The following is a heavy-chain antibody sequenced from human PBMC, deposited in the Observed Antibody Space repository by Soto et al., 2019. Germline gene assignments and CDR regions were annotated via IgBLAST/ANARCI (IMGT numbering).Heavy chain of an antibody. D-gene: IGHD6-13*01. Sequence: PGGSLRLSCAASGFTFSSYGMHWVRQAPGKGLEWVAVISYDGSNKYYADSVKGRFTISRDNSKNTLYLQMNSLRAEDTAVYYCAKDMRYSSSLTDYWGQGTLVTVSS. CDR1: GFTFSSYG. J-gene: IGHJ4*02. CDR3: AKDMRYSSSLTDY. V-gene: IGHV3-30*18. CDR2: ISYDGSNK.